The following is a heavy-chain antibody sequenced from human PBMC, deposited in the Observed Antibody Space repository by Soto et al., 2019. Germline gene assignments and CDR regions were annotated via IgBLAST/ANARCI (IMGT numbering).Heavy chain of an antibody. D-gene: IGHD6-6*01. CDR1: GGSISSSSYY. CDR2: IYYSGST. J-gene: IGHJ5*02. CDR3: ARHRIAARLMGCFDT. V-gene: IGHV4-39*01. Sequence: SETLSLTCTVSGGSISSSSYYWGWIRQPPGKGLEWIGSIYYSGSTYYNPSLKSRVTISVDTSKNQFSLKLSSVTAADTAVYYCARHRIAARLMGCFDTWGQGTLVTVSS.